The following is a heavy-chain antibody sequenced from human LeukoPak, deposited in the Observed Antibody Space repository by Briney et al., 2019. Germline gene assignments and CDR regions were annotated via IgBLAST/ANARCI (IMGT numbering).Heavy chain of an antibody. CDR3: AARERAVSYYFDY. D-gene: IGHD5-24*01. V-gene: IGHV1-58*02. Sequence: KKPGTSLNFSCKASGFTFTSSGRQWVRHPRGQRLEGIRWIVGGSGNTNYAPNFQDRVTITRAMSTSTVYMELSRLRSEDTAVYYCAARERAVSYYFDYWGQGTLVTVSS. J-gene: IGHJ4*02. CDR1: GFTFTSSG. CDR2: IVGGSGNT.